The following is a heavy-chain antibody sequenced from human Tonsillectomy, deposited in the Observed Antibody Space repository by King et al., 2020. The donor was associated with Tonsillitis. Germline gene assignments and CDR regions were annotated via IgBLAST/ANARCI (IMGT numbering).Heavy chain of an antibody. CDR1: GFTFDDFA. J-gene: IGHJ3*02. D-gene: IGHD6-13*01. CDR2: ISWNSGSI. V-gene: IGHV3-9*01. Sequence: LVESGGGLVQPGRSLRLSCAASGFTFDDFAMQWVRQAPGKGLEWVSGISWNSGSIDYADSVRGRFTISRDNAKNSLYLQMNSLRTEDTALYYCAKDRAAAGTADAFDIWGQGTIVTVSS. CDR3: AKDRAAAGTADAFDI.